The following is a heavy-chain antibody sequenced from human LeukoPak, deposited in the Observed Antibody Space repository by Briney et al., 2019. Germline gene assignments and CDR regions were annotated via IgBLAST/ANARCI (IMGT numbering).Heavy chain of an antibody. D-gene: IGHD5-24*01. Sequence: GGSLRLSCAASGFTFTSYAMSRVRQAPGKGLEWVSAISGSGGSTYYADSVKGRLTISRDNSKSTLFLQMNSLRAEDTAVYYCAKDPRVGSRVATPCHWGQGTLVTVSS. CDR3: AKDPRVGSRVATPCH. V-gene: IGHV3-23*01. J-gene: IGHJ4*02. CDR1: GFTFTSYA. CDR2: ISGSGGST.